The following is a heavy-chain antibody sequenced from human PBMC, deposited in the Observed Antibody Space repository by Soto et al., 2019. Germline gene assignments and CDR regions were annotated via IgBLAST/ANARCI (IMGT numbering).Heavy chain of an antibody. CDR3: ARGGGGSHGNGLDI. CDR1: GFTFSSYN. J-gene: IGHJ3*02. Sequence: GGSLRLSCAASGFTFSSYNMNWIRQAPGKGLEWVSYISSSSSSIYYADSVKGRFTISRDNAKNSLYLQMNSLRAEDTAVYYCARGGGGSHGNGLDIWGQGTMVTVSS. D-gene: IGHD3-16*01. CDR2: ISSSSSSI. V-gene: IGHV3-21*05.